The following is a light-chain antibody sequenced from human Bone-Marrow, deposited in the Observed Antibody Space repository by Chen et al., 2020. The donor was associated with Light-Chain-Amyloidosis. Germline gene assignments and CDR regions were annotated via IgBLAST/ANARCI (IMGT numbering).Light chain of an antibody. V-gene: IGKV3-20*01. Sequence: ELVLTQSPGTLSLSPGEGANLSYRASQTISSNYLTWYQQKFGQAPRLLIYGSSSRDTGIPDRFTGSGSGTDFTLTINRLEPEDFAMYYCQQYGTSPLTFGGGTKVEIK. CDR1: QTISSNY. CDR3: QQYGTSPLT. J-gene: IGKJ4*01. CDR2: GSS.